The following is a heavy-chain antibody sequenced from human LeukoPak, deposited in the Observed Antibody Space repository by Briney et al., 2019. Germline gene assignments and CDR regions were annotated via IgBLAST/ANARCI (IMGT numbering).Heavy chain of an antibody. Sequence: SETLSLTCTVSGGSISSSSYFWGWIRQPPGKGLEWIGTIYYSGSTYYNPSLKSRVTISVDTSKNQFSLKLSSVTAADTAIYYCARDLSYSSSWYSYDSIYYYYYYMDVWGKGTTVTVSS. D-gene: IGHD6-13*01. J-gene: IGHJ6*03. CDR3: ARDLSYSSSWYSYDSIYYYYYYMDV. V-gene: IGHV4-39*07. CDR2: IYYSGST. CDR1: GGSISSSSYF.